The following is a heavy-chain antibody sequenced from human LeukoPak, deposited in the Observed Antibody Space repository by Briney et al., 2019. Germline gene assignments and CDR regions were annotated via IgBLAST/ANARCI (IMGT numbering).Heavy chain of an antibody. D-gene: IGHD3-22*01. J-gene: IGHJ4*02. CDR3: ARESTYDDFDY. CDR2: ISNGGRYL. V-gene: IGHV3-21*01. Sequence: GGSLRLSCAASGFSFSSHNMNWVRPAPGEGLGWVSSISNGGRYLYYADSVKGRFTISRDNAKNPLYLQMNSLRAEDTAVYYCARESTYDDFDYWGQGTLVTVSS. CDR1: GFSFSSHN.